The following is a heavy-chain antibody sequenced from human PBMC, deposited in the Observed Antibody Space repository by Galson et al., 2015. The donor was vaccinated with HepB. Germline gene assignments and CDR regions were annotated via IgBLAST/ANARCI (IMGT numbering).Heavy chain of an antibody. V-gene: IGHV1-18*04. CDR2: ISAYNGNT. CDR3: ASVGDSSGYYSRGYYYYGMDV. CDR1: GYTFTSYG. D-gene: IGHD3-22*01. J-gene: IGHJ6*02. Sequence: SVKVSCKASGYTFTSYGISWVRQAPGQGLEWMGWISAYNGNTNYAQKLQGRVTMTTDTSTSTAYMELRSLRSDDTAVYYCASVGDSSGYYSRGYYYYGMDVWGQGTTVTVSS.